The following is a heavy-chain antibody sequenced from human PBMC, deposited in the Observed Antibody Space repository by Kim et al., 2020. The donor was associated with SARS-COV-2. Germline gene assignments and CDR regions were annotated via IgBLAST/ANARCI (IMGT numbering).Heavy chain of an antibody. J-gene: IGHJ4*02. CDR3: SRAAYSSAWSRSDY. Sequence: GGSLRLSCTASGFTCGDYTMSWFRQAPGKGLEWVGFIRSKAYGGTTEYAASVKGRFTVSRDDSKSIAYLQMSSLKTEDTAVYYCSRAAYSSAWSRSDYWGQGTLVTVSS. V-gene: IGHV3-49*03. CDR2: IRSKAYGGTT. CDR1: GFTCGDYT. D-gene: IGHD6-19*01.